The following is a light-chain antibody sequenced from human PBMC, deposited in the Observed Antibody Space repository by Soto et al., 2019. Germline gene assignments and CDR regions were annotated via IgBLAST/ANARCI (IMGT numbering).Light chain of an antibody. V-gene: IGKV3-15*01. CDR3: QQYNNWPPMYT. Sequence: EIVMKQSPATLSVSPGETATLSCWASQSVSGNLAWYQQKPGQAPRLLIYAASTRATGIPARFSGSGSGTGFTLIISSLQSEDSAVYYCQQYNNWPPMYTFGQGTKVEIK. J-gene: IGKJ2*01. CDR2: AAS. CDR1: QSVSGN.